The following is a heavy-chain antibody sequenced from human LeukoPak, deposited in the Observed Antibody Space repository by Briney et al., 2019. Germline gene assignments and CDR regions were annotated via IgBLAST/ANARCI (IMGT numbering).Heavy chain of an antibody. D-gene: IGHD3-22*01. J-gene: IGHJ4*02. CDR3: ARSRELLDFDT. V-gene: IGHV1-2*02. Sequence: ASVKVSCKTSGYTFSDYTIHWVRQAPGQGLEWMGWINPSSNAANYAQRFEGRVSLTRDTSISTADMVLTSLTSDDTGVYYCARSRELLDFDTRGQGTLVSVSS. CDR1: GYTFSDYT. CDR2: INPSSNAA.